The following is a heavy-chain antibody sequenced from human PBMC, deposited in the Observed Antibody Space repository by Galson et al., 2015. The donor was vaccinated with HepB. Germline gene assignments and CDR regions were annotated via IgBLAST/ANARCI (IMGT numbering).Heavy chain of an antibody. V-gene: IGHV4-59*02. CDR1: GGSVSGYY. Sequence: ETLSLTCTISGGSVSGYYWSWIRQTPGKGLEWIGYIYYRGGTSYNPSLKSRVTISVDTSKNQFSLRLNSVTAADTAMNYCARSSWGVRGLMKGYFDYWGQGSLVTVSS. J-gene: IGHJ4*02. D-gene: IGHD3-10*01. CDR2: IYYRGGT. CDR3: ARSSWGVRGLMKGYFDY.